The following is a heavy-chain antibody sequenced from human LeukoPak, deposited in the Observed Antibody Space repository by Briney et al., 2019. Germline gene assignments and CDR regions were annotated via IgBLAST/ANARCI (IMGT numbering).Heavy chain of an antibody. CDR2: INNDESHT. J-gene: IGHJ5*02. CDR1: GFTFSSYW. V-gene: IGHV3-74*01. CDR3: ARDQSSSWYVGWFGP. D-gene: IGHD6-13*01. Sequence: PAGSLSPARAASGFTFSSYWMHWVRQAPGKGLVWVSRINNDESHTTYADSVKGRFTISRDNAKNTLYLQMNSLRVEDTAVDYCARDQSSSWYVGWFGPLGPGNPVNVSS.